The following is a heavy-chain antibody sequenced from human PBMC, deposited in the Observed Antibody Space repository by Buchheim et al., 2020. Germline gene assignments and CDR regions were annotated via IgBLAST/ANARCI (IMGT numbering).Heavy chain of an antibody. CDR1: GFTFISYG. V-gene: IGHV3-30*18. Sequence: QVQLVESGGGVVQPGRSLRLSCTASGFTFISYGMHWVRQAPGKGLEWVAVISNDGSNKYYADSVKGRFTISRDNSKNTLYLQMNSLRAEDTAVYYCAKNSVHGDWPEYWGQGTL. J-gene: IGHJ4*02. CDR3: AKNSVHGDWPEY. CDR2: ISNDGSNK. D-gene: IGHD4-17*01.